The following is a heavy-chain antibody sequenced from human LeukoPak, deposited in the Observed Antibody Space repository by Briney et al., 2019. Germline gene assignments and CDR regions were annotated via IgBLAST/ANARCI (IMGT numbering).Heavy chain of an antibody. Sequence: ASVKVSCKPSGYTFTGYFIQWVRQAPGQGLEWMGWINPSSGGTNYPQKFQGRVTMTRDTSSSTAYMELSRLRFDDTVVYYCARGPRITIFGVVMANDAFDIWGQGTMVTDSS. D-gene: IGHD3-3*01. J-gene: IGHJ3*02. V-gene: IGHV1-2*02. CDR1: GYTFTGYF. CDR2: INPSSGGT. CDR3: ARGPRITIFGVVMANDAFDI.